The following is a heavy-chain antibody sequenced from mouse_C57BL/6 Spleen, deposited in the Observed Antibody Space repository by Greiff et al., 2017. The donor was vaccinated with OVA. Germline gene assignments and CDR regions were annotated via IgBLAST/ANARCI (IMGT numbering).Heavy chain of an antibody. CDR3: AGGSSSFDY. V-gene: IGHV5-4*03. CDR1: GFTFSSYA. D-gene: IGHD1-1*01. Sequence: EVKLEESGGGLVKPGGSLKLSCAASGFTFSSYAMSWARQTPEKRLEWVATISDGGSYTYYPDNVQGRFTISRDNAKNKLYLQMSHLKTEDTAMYDCAGGSSSFDYWGQGTTLTVSS. J-gene: IGHJ2*01. CDR2: ISDGGSYT.